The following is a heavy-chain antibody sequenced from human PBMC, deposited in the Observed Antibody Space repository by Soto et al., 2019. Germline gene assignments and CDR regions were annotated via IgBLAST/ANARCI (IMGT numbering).Heavy chain of an antibody. D-gene: IGHD6-6*01. V-gene: IGHV2-5*02. J-gene: IGHJ4*02. CDR1: GFSLSSSAVG. CDR2: IHWDDGV. Sequence: SGPTLVNPTQTLTLTCTFSGFSLSSSAVGVGWIRQPPGKALEWLALIHWDDGVRYSPSLKSRLTITKDTSKNQVVLTLTDVDPVDTATYYCARRRTTSSLFDYWGQGTLVTVSS. CDR3: ARRRTTSSLFDY.